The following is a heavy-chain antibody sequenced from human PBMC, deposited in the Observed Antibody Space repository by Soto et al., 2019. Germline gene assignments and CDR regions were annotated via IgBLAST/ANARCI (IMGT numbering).Heavy chain of an antibody. Sequence: SETLSLTCTVSGGSISSGDYYWSWIRQPPGKGLEWIGYIYYSGSTYYNPSLKSRVTISVDTSKNQFSLKLSSVTAADTAVYYCARGPLYSGYDFLAFAIWGQGTMVTVSS. V-gene: IGHV4-30-4*01. CDR2: IYYSGST. D-gene: IGHD5-12*01. J-gene: IGHJ3*02. CDR3: ARGPLYSGYDFLAFAI. CDR1: GGSISSGDYY.